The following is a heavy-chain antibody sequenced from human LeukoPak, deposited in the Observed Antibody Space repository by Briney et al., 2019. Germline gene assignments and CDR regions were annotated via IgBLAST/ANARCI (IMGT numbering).Heavy chain of an antibody. J-gene: IGHJ4*02. Sequence: ASVKVSCKASGYTFTSYYMHWVRQAPGQGLEWMGIISPSGGSTSYAQKFQGRVTMTRDMSTSTVYMELSSLRSEDTAVYYCATTVVTGGMSYWGQGTLVTVSS. CDR3: ATTVVTGGMSY. D-gene: IGHD4-23*01. CDR2: ISPSGGST. V-gene: IGHV1-46*01. CDR1: GYTFTSYY.